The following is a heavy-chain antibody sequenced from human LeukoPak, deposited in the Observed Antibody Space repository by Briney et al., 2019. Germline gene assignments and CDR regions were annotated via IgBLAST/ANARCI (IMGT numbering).Heavy chain of an antibody. Sequence: SETLSLTCSVSGGSITIFYWSWIRQPPGKGLEWIGYIYYSGSTYYNPSLKSRVTISVDTSKNQFSLKLSSVTAADTAVYYCAGGPRGARLTWGQGTLVTVSS. J-gene: IGHJ5*02. CDR2: IYYSGST. D-gene: IGHD6-6*01. CDR3: AGGPRGARLT. CDR1: GGSITIFY. V-gene: IGHV4-59*12.